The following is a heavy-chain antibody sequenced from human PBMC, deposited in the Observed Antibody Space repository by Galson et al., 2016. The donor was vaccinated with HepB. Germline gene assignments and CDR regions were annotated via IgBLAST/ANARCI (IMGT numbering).Heavy chain of an antibody. J-gene: IGHJ4*02. D-gene: IGHD3-3*01. CDR2: IYISGST. V-gene: IGHV4-39*07. CDR1: GGSISSSSYY. Sequence: SETLSLTCTVSGGSISSSSYYWGWIRQPPGKGLEWIGNIYISGSTYSNPSLKSRVTISVDMTKNQFSLKLNSVTAADTAVYYCARDARVAIFGVVPYFDYWGQGTLVTVSS. CDR3: ARDARVAIFGVVPYFDY.